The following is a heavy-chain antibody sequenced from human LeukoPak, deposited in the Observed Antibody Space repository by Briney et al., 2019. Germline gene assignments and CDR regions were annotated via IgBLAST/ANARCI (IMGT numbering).Heavy chain of an antibody. Sequence: SETLSLTCTVSGGGISNHYGSWIRQPPGKGLEWIVYIYYDGSTDYSPSLRSRVTISLDTSKNQFSLRLSSVTAADTAVYYCARSSRDPDRAFDIWGQGTMVTVSS. CDR2: IYYDGST. V-gene: IGHV4-59*11. CDR1: GGGISNHY. CDR3: ARSSRDPDRAFDI. J-gene: IGHJ3*02. D-gene: IGHD5-24*01.